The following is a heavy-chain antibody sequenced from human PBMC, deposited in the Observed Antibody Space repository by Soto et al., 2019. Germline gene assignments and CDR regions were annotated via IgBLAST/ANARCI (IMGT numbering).Heavy chain of an antibody. CDR1: GYSFATSG. V-gene: IGHV1-18*01. J-gene: IGHJ4*02. CDR2: ISAYNGNT. D-gene: IGHD3-22*01. CDR3: ARAGHYYDGSGYAN. Sequence: ASVKVSCKASGYSFATSGISWVRQAPGQGLEWMGWISAYNGNTNYEQKLQDRVTMTTDTSTSTAYLELRSLRSDDTAVYYCARAGHYYDGSGYANWGQGTLVTVSS.